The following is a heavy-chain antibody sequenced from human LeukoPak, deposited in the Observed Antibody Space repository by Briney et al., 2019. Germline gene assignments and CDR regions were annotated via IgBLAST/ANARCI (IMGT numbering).Heavy chain of an antibody. CDR3: ARQSYFDGRGDDAFDI. V-gene: IGHV1-18*01. Sequence: ASVKVSCKASGYTFNNYGISWVRQVPGQGLEWMGWISPYNGNTKFAQKFQGRVTVTIETSTSTAYMELRNLRSDDTAVYYCARQSYFDGRGDDAFDIWGQGTMVTVSS. CDR1: GYTFNNYG. CDR2: ISPYNGNT. J-gene: IGHJ3*02. D-gene: IGHD2-15*01.